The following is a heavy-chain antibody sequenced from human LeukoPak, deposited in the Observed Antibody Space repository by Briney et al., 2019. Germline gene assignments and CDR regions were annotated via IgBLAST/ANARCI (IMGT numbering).Heavy chain of an antibody. CDR2: ISSSSSTI. Sequence: GGSLRLSCAASGFTFSSYSMNWVRQAPGKGLEWVSYISSSSSTIYYADSVKGRFTISRDNAKNSLYLQMNSLRAEDTAVYYCAREGSLLPIRHAFDIWGQGTMVTVSS. J-gene: IGHJ3*02. D-gene: IGHD3-10*01. CDR3: AREGSLLPIRHAFDI. V-gene: IGHV3-48*04. CDR1: GFTFSSYS.